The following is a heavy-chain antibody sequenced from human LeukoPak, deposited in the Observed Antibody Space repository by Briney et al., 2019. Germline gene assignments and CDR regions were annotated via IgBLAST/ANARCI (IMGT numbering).Heavy chain of an antibody. Sequence: GGSLRLSCAASGFTFSSYAMHWVRQAPGKGLEYVAAISNNGGSTYYADSVKGRFTISRDNSKNTLYLQMSSLRTEDTAVYFCVKDRIGGYFDLWSQGTLVSVSS. CDR1: GFTFSSYA. CDR3: VKDRIGGYFDL. V-gene: IGHV3-64D*06. CDR2: ISNNGGST. D-gene: IGHD4-23*01. J-gene: IGHJ4*02.